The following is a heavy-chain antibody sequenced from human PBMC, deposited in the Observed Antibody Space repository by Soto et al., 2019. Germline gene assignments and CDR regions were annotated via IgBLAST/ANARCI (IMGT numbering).Heavy chain of an antibody. D-gene: IGHD2-21*02. J-gene: IGHJ5*02. CDR3: AKVLLPKGNNWFDP. V-gene: IGHV3-23*01. Sequence: PGGSLRLASASSGVTFSSYAMSLVRQAPGKGLEWVSAISGSGGSTYYADSVKGRFTISRDNSKNTLYLQMNSLRAEDTAVYYCAKVLLPKGNNWFDPWGQGTLVTVSS. CDR1: GVTFSSYA. CDR2: ISGSGGST.